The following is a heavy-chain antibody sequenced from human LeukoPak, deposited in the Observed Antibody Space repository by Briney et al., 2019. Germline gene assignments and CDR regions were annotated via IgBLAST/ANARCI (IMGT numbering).Heavy chain of an antibody. CDR3: ARHTAMVTGFDY. CDR2: IYYSGST. Sequence: SETLSLTCTVSGGSISSSSYYWGWIRQPPGKGLEWIGSIYYSGSTYYNPSPKSRVTISVDMSKNQFSLKLSAVTAADTAVYYCARHTAMVTGFDYWGQGTLVTVSS. CDR1: GGSISSSSYY. V-gene: IGHV4-39*01. J-gene: IGHJ4*02. D-gene: IGHD5-18*01.